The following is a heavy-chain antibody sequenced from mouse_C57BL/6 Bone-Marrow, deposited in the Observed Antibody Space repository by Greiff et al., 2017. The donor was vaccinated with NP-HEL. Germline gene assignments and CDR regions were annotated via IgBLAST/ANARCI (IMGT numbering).Heavy chain of an antibody. V-gene: IGHV5-15*01. CDR2: ISNLAYSI. J-gene: IGHJ4*01. D-gene: IGHD4-1*01. CDR1: GFTFSDYG. CDR3: ARPNWDYAMDY. Sequence: EVQLVESGGGLVQPGGSLKLSCAASGFTFSDYGMAWVRQAPRKGPAWVAFISNLAYSIYYADTVTGRFTISRENAKNTLYLEMSSLRSEDTAMYYCARPNWDYAMDYWGQGTSVTVSS.